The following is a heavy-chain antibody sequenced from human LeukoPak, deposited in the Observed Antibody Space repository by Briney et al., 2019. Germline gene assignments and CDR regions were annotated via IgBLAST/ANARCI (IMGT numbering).Heavy chain of an antibody. Sequence: GASVKVSCKASGYTFTGYYMHWVRQAPGQGLEWMGWINPNSGGTNYAQKFQGWVTMTRDTSISTAYMELSRLRSDDTAVYYCARARYDILTGYPYYYGMDVWGQGTTVTVSS. CDR2: INPNSGGT. V-gene: IGHV1-2*04. J-gene: IGHJ6*02. CDR1: GYTFTGYY. CDR3: ARARYDILTGYPYYYGMDV. D-gene: IGHD3-9*01.